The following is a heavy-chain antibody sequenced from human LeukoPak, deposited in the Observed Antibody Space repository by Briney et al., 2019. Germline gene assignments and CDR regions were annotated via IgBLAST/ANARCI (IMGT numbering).Heavy chain of an antibody. CDR3: ARGDYGDIDY. Sequence: SETLSLTCGVYGGSFSGYYWSWIRQPPGKGLEWIGEINHSGSTNYNPSLKSRVTISVDTSKNQFSLKLNSVTAADTAVYYCARGDYGDIDYWGQGTLVTVSS. V-gene: IGHV4-34*01. CDR2: INHSGST. CDR1: GGSFSGYY. J-gene: IGHJ4*02. D-gene: IGHD4-17*01.